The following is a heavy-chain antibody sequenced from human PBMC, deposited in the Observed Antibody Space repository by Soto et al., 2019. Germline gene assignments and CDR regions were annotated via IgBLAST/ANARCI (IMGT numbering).Heavy chain of an antibody. J-gene: IGHJ5*02. Sequence: ASVEVSCKASGYSFTAYGIPWVRQAPGQGFEWMGWISAYTGNTNYAQELQGWFTMTTDTSTSGAYMGLRSLRAEDTAVYYCARVLQYYYGSGNYYCFDPWGQGTLDTVSS. CDR2: ISAYTGNT. CDR1: GYSFTAYG. V-gene: IGHV1-18*01. CDR3: ARVLQYYYGSGNYYCFDP. D-gene: IGHD3-10*01.